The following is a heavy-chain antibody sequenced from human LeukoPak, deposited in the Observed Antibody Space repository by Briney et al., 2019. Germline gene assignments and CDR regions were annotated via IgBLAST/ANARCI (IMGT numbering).Heavy chain of an antibody. CDR3: ARGRGYRDYDRPLDY. D-gene: IGHD5-12*01. Sequence: GGSLRLSCAASGFTVSSNYMNWVRQAPGKGLEWVSVITSGGNTYYADSVKGRFTTSRDNSKNTLYVQMSSLRAEDTAIYYCARGRGYRDYDRPLDYWGQGTLVTVSS. J-gene: IGHJ4*02. V-gene: IGHV3-53*01. CDR1: GFTVSSNY. CDR2: ITSGGNT.